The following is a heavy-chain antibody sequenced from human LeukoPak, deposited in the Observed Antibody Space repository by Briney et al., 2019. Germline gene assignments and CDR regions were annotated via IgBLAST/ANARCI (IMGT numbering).Heavy chain of an antibody. D-gene: IGHD2-2*01. V-gene: IGHV4-59*08. CDR2: IYYSGST. CDR1: GGSISSYY. Sequence: SETLSLTCTVSGGSISSYYWSWIRQPPGKSLEWIGYIYYSGSTYYNPSLKSRVTISVNTSKNQFSLKLSSVTAADTAVYYCARVIRGYCSSTSCSSYFDYWGQGTLVTVSS. J-gene: IGHJ4*02. CDR3: ARVIRGYCSSTSCSSYFDY.